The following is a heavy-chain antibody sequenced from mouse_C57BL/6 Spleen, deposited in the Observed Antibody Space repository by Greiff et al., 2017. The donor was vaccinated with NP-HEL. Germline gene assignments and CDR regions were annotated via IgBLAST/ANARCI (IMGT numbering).Heavy chain of an antibody. V-gene: IGHV5-4*01. J-gene: IGHJ4*01. D-gene: IGHD2-2*01. CDR3: ARDYYGYDGGAMDY. CDR2: ISDGGSYT. Sequence: EVHLVESGGGLVKPGGSLKLSCAASGFTFSSYAMSWVRQTPEKRLEWVATISDGGSYTYYPDNVKGRFTISRDNAKNNLYLQMSHLKSEDTAMYYCARDYYGYDGGAMDYWGQGTSVTVSS. CDR1: GFTFSSYA.